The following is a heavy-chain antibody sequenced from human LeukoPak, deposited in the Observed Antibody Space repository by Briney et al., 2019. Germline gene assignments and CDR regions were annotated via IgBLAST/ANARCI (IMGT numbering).Heavy chain of an antibody. J-gene: IGHJ6*03. CDR2: IYTSGST. D-gene: IGHD2-2*01. Sequence: KSSETLSLTCTVSGGSISSYYWSWIRQPAGKGLEWIGRIYTSGSTNYNPSLKSRVTMSVDTSKNQFSLKLSSVTAADTAVYYCARVEYQLLDYYYMDVWGKGTTVTVSS. V-gene: IGHV4-4*07. CDR1: GGSISSYY. CDR3: ARVEYQLLDYYYMDV.